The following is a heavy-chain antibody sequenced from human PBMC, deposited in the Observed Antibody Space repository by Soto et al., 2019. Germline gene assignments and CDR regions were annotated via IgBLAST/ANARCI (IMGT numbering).Heavy chain of an antibody. Sequence: PSETLSLTCGVYSGSFSGYFWSWIRQPPGKGLEWIGEINHSGSTNYNPSLKSRVTISLDTSKNHFSLKLNSVTAADTAVYYCARGRVTIFGVAMDVWGQGTTVTVSS. J-gene: IGHJ6*02. CDR1: SGSFSGYF. V-gene: IGHV4-34*01. CDR3: ARGRVTIFGVAMDV. CDR2: INHSGST. D-gene: IGHD3-3*01.